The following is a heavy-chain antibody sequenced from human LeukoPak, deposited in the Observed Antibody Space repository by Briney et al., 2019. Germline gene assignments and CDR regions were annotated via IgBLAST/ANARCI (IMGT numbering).Heavy chain of an antibody. J-gene: IGHJ6*03. CDR1: GGSFSGYY. V-gene: IGHV4-34*01. CDR2: INHSGST. Sequence: SETLSLTCAVYGGSFSGYYWSWIRQPPGKGLEWIGEINHSGSTNYNPSLKSRVTISVDTSKNQFSLKLSSVTAADTAVYYCARHRRRWGVTTGEYYYYYMDVWGKGTTVTISS. CDR3: ARHRRRWGVTTGEYYYYYMDV. D-gene: IGHD4-17*01.